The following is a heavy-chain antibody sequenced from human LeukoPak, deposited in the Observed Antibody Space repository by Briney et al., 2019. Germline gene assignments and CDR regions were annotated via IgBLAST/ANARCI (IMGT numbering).Heavy chain of an antibody. D-gene: IGHD3-22*01. CDR1: GFTFSDHY. V-gene: IGHV3-72*01. CDR2: TRNKANSYTT. CDR3: AIGPRGYYDLDY. Sequence: GGSLRLSCAASGFTFSDHYMDWVRQAPGKGLEWVGRTRNKANSYTTEYAASVEGRFTISRDDSKNSLYLQMNGLKTEDTAVYYCAIGPRGYYDLDYWGQGTLVTVSS. J-gene: IGHJ4*02.